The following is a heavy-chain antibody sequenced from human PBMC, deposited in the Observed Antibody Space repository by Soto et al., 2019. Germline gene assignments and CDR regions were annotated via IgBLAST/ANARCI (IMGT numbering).Heavy chain of an antibody. CDR1: GFTFSSDA. CDR3: AKDLGATTSWFFFEH. J-gene: IGHJ4*02. V-gene: IGHV3-23*01. CDR2: ISASGGST. D-gene: IGHD2-2*01. Sequence: PVGSLRLSCAASGFTFSSDAMSWVRQAPGKGPEWVSGISASGGSTYYPDSVKGRFTISRDNSRNTLYLQMNSLRVEDTAVYYCAKDLGATTSWFFFEHWGQGTLVTVSS.